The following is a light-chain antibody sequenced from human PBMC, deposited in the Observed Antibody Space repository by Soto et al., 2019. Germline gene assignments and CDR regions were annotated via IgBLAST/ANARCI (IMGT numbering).Light chain of an antibody. CDR2: GAS. Sequence: EIRMTQSPATLSASPGERATLSCRASQSVRSNLAWYQQKPGQAPRLLIYGASTRATGIPARFSGSGSGTEFTLTISSLQSEDFAVYYCQQYNNWPPITFGQGARPEIK. V-gene: IGKV3-15*01. CDR1: QSVRSN. J-gene: IGKJ5*01. CDR3: QQYNNWPPIT.